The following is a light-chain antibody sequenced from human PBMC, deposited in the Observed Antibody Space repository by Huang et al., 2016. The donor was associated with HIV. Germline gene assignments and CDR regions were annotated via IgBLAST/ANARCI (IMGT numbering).Light chain of an antibody. V-gene: IGKV3-20*01. J-gene: IGKJ1*01. Sequence: EVVLTQSPGTLSLSPGKRVALSCRASETIASNYLAWYRQSPGQAPRLLIYGDSNSATDTPDRFSGSGSGTDFTLTITKLEPEDSAVYYCQQYGTSPLTFGQGTRVEIK. CDR1: ETIASNY. CDR3: QQYGTSPLT. CDR2: GDS.